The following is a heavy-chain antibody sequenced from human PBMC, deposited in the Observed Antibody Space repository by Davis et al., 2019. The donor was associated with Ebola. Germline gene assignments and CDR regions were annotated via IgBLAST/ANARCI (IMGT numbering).Heavy chain of an antibody. Sequence: GESLKISCAASGFTFSSYEMNWVRQAPGKGLEWVSYISSSGSTIYYADSVKGRFTISRDNAKNSLYLQMNSLRAEDTAVYYCAREHVDTAMGYNWFDPWGQGTLVTVSS. CDR2: ISSSGSTI. D-gene: IGHD5-18*01. J-gene: IGHJ5*02. V-gene: IGHV3-48*03. CDR1: GFTFSSYE. CDR3: AREHVDTAMGYNWFDP.